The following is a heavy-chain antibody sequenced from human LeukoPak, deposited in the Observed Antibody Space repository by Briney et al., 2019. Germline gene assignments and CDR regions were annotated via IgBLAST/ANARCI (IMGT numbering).Heavy chain of an antibody. CDR2: IWYDGSNN. CDR1: GFTFSSYC. CDR3: ARVLRYFAWFPYGMDV. Sequence: GGSLRLSCAASGFTFSSYCMHWVRQAPGEGLEWVAVIWYDGSNNYYADSVKGRFTLSRDNCKQTLYLQMNSVRAEDTAVYYCARVLRYFAWFPYGMDVWGQGTTVTVSS. D-gene: IGHD3-9*01. J-gene: IGHJ6*02. V-gene: IGHV3-33*01.